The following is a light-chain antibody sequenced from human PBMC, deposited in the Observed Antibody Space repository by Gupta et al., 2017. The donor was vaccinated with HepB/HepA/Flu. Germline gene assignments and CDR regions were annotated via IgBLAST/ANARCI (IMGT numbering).Light chain of an antibody. CDR2: DVS. CDR3: SSSKSRSTYWV. CDR1: SSDVGGYNY. J-gene: IGLJ3*02. V-gene: IGLV2-14*01. Sequence: QSALTQPASVSGSPGQSITISCTGTSSDVGGYNYVSWSQQHPGKAPKLMMYDVSNRPSGVYNRVSCYTAGNKASRQIYGLQAEDEADDYCSSSKSRSTYWVFGGGTKMTVL.